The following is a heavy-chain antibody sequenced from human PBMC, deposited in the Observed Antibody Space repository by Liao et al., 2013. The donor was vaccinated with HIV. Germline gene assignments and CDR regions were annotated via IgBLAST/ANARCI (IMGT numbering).Heavy chain of an antibody. Sequence: QVQLQESGPGLVKPSQTLSLTCTVSGGSISSGSYYWSWIRQPAGKGLEWIGRIYTSGSTNYNPSLKSRVTISVDTSKNQFSLKLSSVTAADTAVYYCARDRPYGSGSYYYYFDYWGPGNPWSPSPQ. CDR2: IYTSGST. CDR3: ARDRPYGSGSYYYYFDY. J-gene: IGHJ4*02. CDR1: GGSISSGSYY. V-gene: IGHV4-61*02. D-gene: IGHD3-10*01.